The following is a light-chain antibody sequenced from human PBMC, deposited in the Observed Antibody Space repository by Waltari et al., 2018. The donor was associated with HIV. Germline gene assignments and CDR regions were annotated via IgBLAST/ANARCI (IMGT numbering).Light chain of an antibody. CDR2: KAS. Sequence: IQMTQSPSTLSASVGDRVTITCRASHSISTWLALYQQKAGKAPKLLIYKASNLESGVPSRFSGSGSGTEFTLTISTLQPDDFASYYCQQYNTYSSPTFGQGTKLEMK. CDR1: HSISTW. V-gene: IGKV1-5*03. J-gene: IGKJ2*01. CDR3: QQYNTYSSPT.